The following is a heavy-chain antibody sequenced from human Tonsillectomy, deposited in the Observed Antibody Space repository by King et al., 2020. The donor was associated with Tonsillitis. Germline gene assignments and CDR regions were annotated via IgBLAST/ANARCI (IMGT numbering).Heavy chain of an antibody. CDR1: GFTFSSYA. Sequence: VQLVESGGGLVQPGGSLRLSCAASGFTFSSYAMSWVRQAPGKGLEWVSAISGSGGSTYYADSVKGRFTISRDNSKNTLYLQMNSLRAEDTAVYYCAKHILHGSGSYYNWFDPWGQETLVTVSS. CDR3: AKHILHGSGSYYNWFDP. CDR2: ISGSGGST. V-gene: IGHV3-23*04. J-gene: IGHJ5*02. D-gene: IGHD3-10*01.